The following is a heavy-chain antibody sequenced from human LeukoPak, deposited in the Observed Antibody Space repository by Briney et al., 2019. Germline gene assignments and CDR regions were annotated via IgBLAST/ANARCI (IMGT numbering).Heavy chain of an antibody. D-gene: IGHD1-26*01. V-gene: IGHV1-2*02. CDR2: INPNSGGT. Sequence: EASVKVSCKASGYTFTGYYMHWVRQAPGQGLEWMGWINPNSGGTNYAQKLQGRVTMTTDTSTSTAYMELRSLRSDDTAVYYCARDTKRSRARWENLGFDPWGQGTLVTVSS. CDR3: ARDTKRSRARWENLGFDP. CDR1: GYTFTGYY. J-gene: IGHJ5*02.